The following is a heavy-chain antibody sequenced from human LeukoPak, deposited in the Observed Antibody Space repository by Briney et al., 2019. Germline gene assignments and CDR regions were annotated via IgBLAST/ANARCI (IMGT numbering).Heavy chain of an antibody. Sequence: PGGSLRLSCAASGFTFSDCYMSWIRQAPGKGLEWVSYISSSGSTIYYADSVKGRFTISRDNAKNSLYLQMNSLRAEDTAVYYCARDLSTGSYYYYGMDVWGQGTTVTVSS. V-gene: IGHV3-11*01. J-gene: IGHJ6*02. CDR3: ARDLSTGSYYYYGMDV. CDR2: ISSSGSTI. CDR1: GFTFSDCY. D-gene: IGHD3-10*01.